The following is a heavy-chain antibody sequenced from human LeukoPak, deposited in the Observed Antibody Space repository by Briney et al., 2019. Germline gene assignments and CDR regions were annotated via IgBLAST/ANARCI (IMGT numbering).Heavy chain of an antibody. D-gene: IGHD5-24*01. V-gene: IGHV3-30-3*01. J-gene: IGHJ4*02. CDR3: ARVHGYNSGSADY. Sequence: ISYDGSNKYYADSVKGRFTISRDNSKNTLYLQMNSLRAEDTAVYYCARVHGYNSGSADYWGQGTLVTVSS. CDR2: ISYDGSNK.